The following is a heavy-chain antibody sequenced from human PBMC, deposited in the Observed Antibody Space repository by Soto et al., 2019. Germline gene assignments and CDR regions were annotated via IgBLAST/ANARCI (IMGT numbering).Heavy chain of an antibody. Sequence: GASLKVSCKASGYTFTSYGISWVRQAPGQGLEWMGWISAYNGNTNYAQKLQGRVTMTTDTSTSTAYMELRGLRSDDTAVYYCARVFGVVIISWFDPWGQGTLVTVSS. CDR3: ARVFGVVIISWFDP. D-gene: IGHD3-3*01. CDR2: ISAYNGNT. J-gene: IGHJ5*02. V-gene: IGHV1-18*01. CDR1: GYTFTSYG.